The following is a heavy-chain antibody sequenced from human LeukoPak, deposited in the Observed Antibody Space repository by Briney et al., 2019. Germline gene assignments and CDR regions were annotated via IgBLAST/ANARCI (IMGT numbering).Heavy chain of an antibody. CDR3: AGRVITMIVVARNWFDP. CDR1: GGSFSGYY. J-gene: IGHJ5*02. Sequence: SETLSLTCAVYGGSFSGYYWSWIRQPPGKGLEWIGEINHSGSTNYNPSLKSRVTISVDTSKNQFSLKLSSVTAADTAVYYCAGRVITMIVVARNWFDPWGQGTLVTVSS. V-gene: IGHV4-34*01. CDR2: INHSGST. D-gene: IGHD3-22*01.